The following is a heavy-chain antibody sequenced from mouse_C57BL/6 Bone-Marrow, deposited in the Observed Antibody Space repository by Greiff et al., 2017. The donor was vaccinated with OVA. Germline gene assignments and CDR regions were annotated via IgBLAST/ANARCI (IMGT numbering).Heavy chain of an antibody. D-gene: IGHD2-1*01. CDR3: ASRIYYGNYNYFDY. V-gene: IGHV1-52*01. CDR2: IDPSDSET. Sequence: VQLQQPGAELVRPGSSVKLSCKASGYTFTSYWMHWVKQRPIQGLEWIGNIDPSDSETHYNQKFKDKATLTVDKSSSTAYMQLSSLTSEDSAVYYCASRIYYGNYNYFDYWGQGTTLTVSS. J-gene: IGHJ2*01. CDR1: GYTFTSYW.